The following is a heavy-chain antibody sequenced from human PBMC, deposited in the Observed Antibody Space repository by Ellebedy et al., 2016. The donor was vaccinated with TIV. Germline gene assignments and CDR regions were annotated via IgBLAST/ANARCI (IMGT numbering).Heavy chain of an antibody. J-gene: IGHJ4*02. V-gene: IGHV3-53*01. Sequence: GESLKISXAASGFTVSSNYMSWVRQAPGKGLEWVSVIYSGGSTYYADSVKGRFTISRDNSKNTLYLQMNSLRAEDTAVYYSARLGVGGATITYFDYWGQGTLVTVSS. CDR3: ARLGVGGATITYFDY. CDR2: IYSGGST. D-gene: IGHD1-26*01. CDR1: GFTVSSNY.